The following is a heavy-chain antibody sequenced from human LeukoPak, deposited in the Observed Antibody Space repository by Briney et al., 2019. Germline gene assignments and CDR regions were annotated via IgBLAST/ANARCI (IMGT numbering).Heavy chain of an antibody. D-gene: IGHD5/OR15-5a*01. Sequence: SETLSLTCTVSDISISSGYYWGWIRQPPGKGLEWIGNIYHSGITYYNHFNSSLKSRVTISIDTSKNQFSLRLTSVTAADTAVYFCATLVSTRYYFDYWGQGTLVTVSS. CDR2: IYHSGIT. J-gene: IGHJ4*02. CDR1: DISISSGYY. V-gene: IGHV4-38-2*02. CDR3: ATLVSTRYYFDY.